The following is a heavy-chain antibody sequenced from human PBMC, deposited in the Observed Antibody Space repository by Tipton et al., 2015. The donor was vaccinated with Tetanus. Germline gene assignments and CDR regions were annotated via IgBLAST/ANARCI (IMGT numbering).Heavy chain of an antibody. CDR1: GGSISTYY. J-gene: IGHJ4*02. Sequence: TLSLTCTVSGGSISTYYWSWIRQPPGKGLEWIGYIYYRGSTNYYPSLKSRVTMSVDTSKNQFSLNLSSVTAADTAVYYCARGDGSTLLYWGQGSLVTFSS. D-gene: IGHD5-24*01. V-gene: IGHV4-59*01. CDR2: IYYRGST. CDR3: ARGDGSTLLY.